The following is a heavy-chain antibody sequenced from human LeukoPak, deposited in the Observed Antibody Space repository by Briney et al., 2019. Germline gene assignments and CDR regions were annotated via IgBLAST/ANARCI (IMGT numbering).Heavy chain of an antibody. D-gene: IGHD2-21*02. CDR3: ARVVRGVVTSNWFDP. V-gene: IGHV4-59*01. CDR1: GDSLNTYY. J-gene: IGHJ5*02. CDR2: VASSGTS. Sequence: PSETLSLTCTVSGDSLNTYYWTWIRQTPGKELEWIGFVASSGTSNYNPSLKSRVSISIDTSKNQFSLALTSVTPADTAVYYCARVVRGVVTSNWFDPCGQGTLVTVSS.